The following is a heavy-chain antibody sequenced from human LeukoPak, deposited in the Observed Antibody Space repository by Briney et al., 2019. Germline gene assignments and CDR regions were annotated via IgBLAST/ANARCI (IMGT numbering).Heavy chain of an antibody. V-gene: IGHV3-30*02. J-gene: IGHJ4*02. CDR3: ATEQEGRRAAFDY. D-gene: IGHD1/OR15-1a*01. CDR1: GFTFSGYG. CDR2: IWYDGNEI. Sequence: GGSLRLSCTTSGFTFSGYGMHWVRQSPGKGLEWVAFIWYDGNEIYYADSAKGRFTISRDNSKNTLYLQMNSLRAEDTSIYYCATEQEGRRAAFDYWGQGTLVTVAS.